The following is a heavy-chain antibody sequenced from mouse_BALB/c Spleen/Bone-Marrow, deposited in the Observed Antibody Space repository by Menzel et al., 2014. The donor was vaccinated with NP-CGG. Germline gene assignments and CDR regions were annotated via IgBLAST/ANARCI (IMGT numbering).Heavy chain of an antibody. J-gene: IGHJ2*01. D-gene: IGHD2-4*01. V-gene: IGHV3-2*02. Sequence: EVQLQESGPGLVKPSQSLSLTCTVTGYSITSDYAWNWIRQFPGNKLEWMGYITYSGSTSYSPSLKSRISITRDTSKNQFFLQLNSVTTEDTATYYCARYYDYDGDYFDYWGQGTTLTVSS. CDR2: ITYSGST. CDR1: GYSITSDYA. CDR3: ARYYDYDGDYFDY.